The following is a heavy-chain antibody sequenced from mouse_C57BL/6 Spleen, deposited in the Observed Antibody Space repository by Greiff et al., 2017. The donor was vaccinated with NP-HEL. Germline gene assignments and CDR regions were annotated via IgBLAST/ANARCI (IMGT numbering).Heavy chain of an antibody. CDR2: IDPSDSET. D-gene: IGHD2-1*01. CDR3: ERYGNGGLAD. CDR1: GYTFTSYW. V-gene: IGHV1-52*01. J-gene: IGHJ3*01. Sequence: QVQLQQPGAELVRPGSSVKLSCKASGYTFTSYWMHWVKQRPIQGLEWIGNIDPSDSETHYNQKFKDKAPLTVDKSSSTAYMQLSRLTSEDSAVFYCERYGNGGLADGGKGTLATVSA.